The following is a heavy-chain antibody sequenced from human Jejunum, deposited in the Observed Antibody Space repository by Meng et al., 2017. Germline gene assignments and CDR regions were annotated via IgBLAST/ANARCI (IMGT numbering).Heavy chain of an antibody. Sequence: GGSLRLSCVVSGFTFGSAWMTWVRQAPGKGLEWLGNINPHGSATNYVGSVKGRFTISRDNAKNSVYLQMNSLRADDTAVYYCTRDAGWGSLDYWGQGTLVTVSS. J-gene: IGHJ4*02. CDR2: INPHGSAT. D-gene: IGHD7-27*01. CDR1: GFTFGSAW. V-gene: IGHV3-7*01. CDR3: TRDAGWGSLDY.